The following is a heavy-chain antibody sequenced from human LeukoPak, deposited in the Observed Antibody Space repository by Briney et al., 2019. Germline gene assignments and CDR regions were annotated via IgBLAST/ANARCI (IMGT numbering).Heavy chain of an antibody. CDR1: GGSISSSSYY. J-gene: IGHJ4*02. V-gene: IGHV4-39*01. D-gene: IGHD2-21*02. Sequence: SETLSLTCTVSGGSISSSSYYWGWIRQPPGKGLEWIGSIYYSGSTYYNPSLKSRVTISVDTSKNQFSLKLSSVTAADTAVYYCATLLFDQCYFDYWGQGTLVTVSS. CDR3: ATLLFDQCYFDY. CDR2: IYYSGST.